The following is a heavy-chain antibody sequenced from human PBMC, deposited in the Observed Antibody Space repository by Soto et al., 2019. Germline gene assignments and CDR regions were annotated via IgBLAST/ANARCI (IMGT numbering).Heavy chain of an antibody. J-gene: IGHJ4*02. CDR2: ISYDGSNK. Sequence: PGGSLRLSCAASGFTFSSYCMHWVRQAPGKGLEWVAVISYDGSNKYYADSVKGRFTISRDNSKNTLYLQMNSLRAEDTAVYYCATDPSGTTVTTSNYWGQGTLVTVSS. CDR1: GFTFSSYC. V-gene: IGHV3-30*03. D-gene: IGHD4-4*01. CDR3: ATDPSGTTVTTSNY.